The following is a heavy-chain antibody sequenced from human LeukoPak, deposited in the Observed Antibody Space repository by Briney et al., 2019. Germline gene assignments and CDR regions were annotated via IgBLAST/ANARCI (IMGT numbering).Heavy chain of an antibody. V-gene: IGHV3-23*01. D-gene: IGHD3-3*01. CDR3: AKGGLRFGFDS. CDR2: ISDSDDNT. CDR1: GFIFSSYV. Sequence: AGGSLRLSCAASGFIFSSYVMNWVRQAPGKGLEWVSGISDSDDNTHYADSVKGRFTISRDNSKNTLYLHTNSLRAEDTAVYYCAKGGLRFGFDSRGQGTLVTVSS. J-gene: IGHJ4*02.